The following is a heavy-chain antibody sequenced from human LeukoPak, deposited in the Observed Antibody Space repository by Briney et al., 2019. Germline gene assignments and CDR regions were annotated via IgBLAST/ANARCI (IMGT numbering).Heavy chain of an antibody. Sequence: SETLSLTCAVYGGSFSGYYWSWIRQPPGKGLEWIGEINHSGSTNYNPSLKSRVTISVDTSKNQFSLKLSSVTAADTAVYYCARYSVSSRSWNGDRNWFDHWGQGTLVTVAS. D-gene: IGHD6-13*01. CDR3: ARYSVSSRSWNGDRNWFDH. CDR2: INHSGST. CDR1: GGSFSGYY. J-gene: IGHJ5*02. V-gene: IGHV4-34*01.